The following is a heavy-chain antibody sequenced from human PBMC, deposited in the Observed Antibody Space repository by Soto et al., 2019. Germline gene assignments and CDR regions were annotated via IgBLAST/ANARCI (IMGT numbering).Heavy chain of an antibody. CDR3: ARARYFDWSTYDFDY. CDR2: IYYSGST. V-gene: IGHV4-61*01. D-gene: IGHD3-9*01. J-gene: IGHJ4*02. CDR1: GGSVSSGSYY. Sequence: SETLSLTCTVSGGSVSSGSYYWSWIRQPPGKGLEWIGYIYYSGSTSYNPSLKSRVTISVDTSKNQFSLKLSSVTAADTAVYYCARARYFDWSTYDFDYWGQGTLVTVSS.